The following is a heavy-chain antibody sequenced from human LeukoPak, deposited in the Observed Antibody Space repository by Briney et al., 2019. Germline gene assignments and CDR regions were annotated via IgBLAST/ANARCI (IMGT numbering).Heavy chain of an antibody. D-gene: IGHD3-9*01. CDR2: IYTSGST. Sequence: SETLSLTCTVSGYSISSGYYWGWIRQPPGKGLEWIGSIYTSGSTNYNPSLKSRVTISVDTSKNQFSLKLSSVTAADTAVYYCAREVLRYFDWSQGWFDPWGQGTLVTVSS. CDR3: AREVLRYFDWSQGWFDP. V-gene: IGHV4-38-2*02. J-gene: IGHJ5*02. CDR1: GYSISSGYY.